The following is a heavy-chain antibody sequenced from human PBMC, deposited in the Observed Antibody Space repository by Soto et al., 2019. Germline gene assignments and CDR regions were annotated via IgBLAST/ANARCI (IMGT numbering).Heavy chain of an antibody. CDR1: GFSLTTRGMR. J-gene: IGHJ6*02. Sequence: SGPTLVNPKQTLTLTCTFSGFSLTTRGMRVSWIRQPPGQALEWLARIDSDDDKFYSTSLKTRLTISKDTSEDQVVLTMTNVDPADTATYYCARGESLPTRPGYYYYAMDVWGQGTTVTVS. CDR3: ARGESLPTRPGYYYYAMDV. D-gene: IGHD6-6*01. CDR2: IDSDDDK. V-gene: IGHV2-70*04.